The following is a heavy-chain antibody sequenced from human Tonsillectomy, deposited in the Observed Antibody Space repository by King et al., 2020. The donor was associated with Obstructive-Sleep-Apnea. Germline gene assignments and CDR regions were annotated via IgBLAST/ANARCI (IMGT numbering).Heavy chain of an antibody. Sequence: VQLVESGGGLVQPGGSLRLSCAASGFTFSSYDMHWVRQATGKGLEWVSAIGTAGDTYYPGSVKGRFTISRENAKNSLYLQMNSLRAGDTAVYYCARDRFDWLLNYYYGMDVWGQGTTVTVSS. CDR2: IGTAGDT. V-gene: IGHV3-13*01. CDR3: ARDRFDWLLNYYYGMDV. D-gene: IGHD3-9*01. CDR1: GFTFSSYD. J-gene: IGHJ6*02.